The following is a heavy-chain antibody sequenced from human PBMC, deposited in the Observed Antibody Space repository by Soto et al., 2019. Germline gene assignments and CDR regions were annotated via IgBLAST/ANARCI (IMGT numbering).Heavy chain of an antibody. V-gene: IGHV3-23*01. J-gene: IGHJ4*02. Sequence: DVQLLESGGGLVQPEGSLRLSCAASGFTFSSYAMGWVRQGPGKGLEWVAVVSIGGSTHYADSVRGRFTISRDNSKNTLSLQMNSLTAEDTAVYFSVKRRGAGGHFDYWGQGALVTVSS. CDR2: VSIGGST. CDR1: GFTFSSYA. D-gene: IGHD2-15*01. CDR3: VKRRGAGGHFDY.